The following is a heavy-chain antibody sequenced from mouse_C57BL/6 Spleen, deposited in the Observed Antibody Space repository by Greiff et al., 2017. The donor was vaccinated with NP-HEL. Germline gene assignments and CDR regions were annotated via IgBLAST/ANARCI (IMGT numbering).Heavy chain of an antibody. CDR1: GYTFTEYT. V-gene: IGHV1-62-2*01. CDR2: FYPGSGSI. D-gene: IGHD2-1*01. Sequence: QVQLQQSGAELVKPGASVKLSCKASGYTFTEYTIHWVKQRSGQGLEWIGWFYPGSGSIKYNEKFKDKATLTAYKSSSTVYMELSRLTSEDSAVYSCARNEDRRYGNYDAMDYWGQGTSVTVSS. CDR3: ARNEDRRYGNYDAMDY. J-gene: IGHJ4*01.